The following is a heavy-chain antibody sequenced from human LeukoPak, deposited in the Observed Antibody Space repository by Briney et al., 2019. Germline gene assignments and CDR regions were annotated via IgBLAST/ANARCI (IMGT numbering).Heavy chain of an antibody. V-gene: IGHV4-34*01. CDR2: INHSGST. Sequence: SETLSLTCAVYGGSFSGYYWSWSRQPPGKGLEWIGEINHSGSTNYNPSLKSRVTISVDTSKNQFSLKLSSVTAADTAVYCCARGPGGWLQYYFDYWGQGTLVTVSS. D-gene: IGHD5-24*01. CDR3: ARGPGGWLQYYFDY. J-gene: IGHJ4*02. CDR1: GGSFSGYY.